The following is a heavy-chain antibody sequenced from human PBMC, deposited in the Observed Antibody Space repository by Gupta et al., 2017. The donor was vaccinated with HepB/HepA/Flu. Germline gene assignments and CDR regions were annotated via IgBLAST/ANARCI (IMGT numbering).Heavy chain of an antibody. D-gene: IGHD3-22*01. CDR3: VSAGIVVNPYYMDV. CDR1: GFTFSDHY. CDR2: IKNKPNSYTT. Sequence: EVQLVESGGGLVQPGGSLRLSCAASGFTFSDHYMDWVRQAPGKGLEWVGRIKNKPNSYTTEYAASVKGRFTISREDSKNSLYLQMNSLKTEDTAVYYWVSAGIVVNPYYMDVWGRGTTVTVSS. V-gene: IGHV3-72*01. J-gene: IGHJ6*03.